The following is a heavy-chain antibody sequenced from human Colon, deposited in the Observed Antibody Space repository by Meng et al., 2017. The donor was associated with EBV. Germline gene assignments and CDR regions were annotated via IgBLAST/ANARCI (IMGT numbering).Heavy chain of an antibody. J-gene: IGHJ5*02. CDR3: ARGLAWFRELLSINWFDP. Sequence: LLGGAGLVKPSESLSLPLAVYGGSFSGYYWTWIRQPPGKGLGWIGEINHSGSTNYNPSLKRRVTISVDTSKNQFALKLSSVTAADTAVYYCARGLAWFRELLSINWFDPWGQGTLVTVSS. V-gene: IGHV4-34*01. D-gene: IGHD3-10*01. CDR1: GGSFSGYY. CDR2: INHSGST.